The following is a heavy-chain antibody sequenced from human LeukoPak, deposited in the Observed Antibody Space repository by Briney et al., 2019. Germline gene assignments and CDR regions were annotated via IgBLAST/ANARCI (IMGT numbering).Heavy chain of an antibody. CDR1: GFTFSRYW. V-gene: IGHV3-7*01. CDR2: IKQDGSEK. CDR3: ARDADLGATITGAFDI. J-gene: IGHJ3*02. D-gene: IGHD5-24*01. Sequence: GGSLRLSCAASGFTFSRYWMSWVRQAPGKGLEWVASIKQDGSEKYYVDSVKGRFTISRDNSKNSMYLQVNSLRAEETALYFCARDADLGATITGAFDIWGQGTMVTVSS.